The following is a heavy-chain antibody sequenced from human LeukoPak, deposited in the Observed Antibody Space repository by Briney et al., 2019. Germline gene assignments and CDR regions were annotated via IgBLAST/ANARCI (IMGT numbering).Heavy chain of an antibody. D-gene: IGHD3-3*01. V-gene: IGHV3-23*01. CDR2: ITGSGGST. CDR3: ARDERLLSFLK. Sequence: GGSLRLSCAASGFTFSSYEMNWVRQAPGKGLEWVSGITGSGGSTYYADSVKGRFTISRDNSKNTLYLQMNSLRAEDTAIYYCARDERLLSFLKWGQGTLVTVSS. J-gene: IGHJ4*02. CDR1: GFTFSSYE.